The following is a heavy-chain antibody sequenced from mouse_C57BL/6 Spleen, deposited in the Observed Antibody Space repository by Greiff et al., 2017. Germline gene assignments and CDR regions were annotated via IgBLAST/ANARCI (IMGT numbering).Heavy chain of an antibody. J-gene: IGHJ4*01. Sequence: QVQLQQPGTELVKPGASVKLSCKASGYTFTSYWMHWVKQRPGQGLEWIGNINPSNGGTNYNEKFKSKATLTVDKSSSTAYMQLSSLTSEDSAVYYCARTDNTTVYYYAMDYWGQGTSVTGSS. CDR2: INPSNGGT. V-gene: IGHV1-53*01. CDR3: ARTDNTTVYYYAMDY. D-gene: IGHD1-1*01. CDR1: GYTFTSYW.